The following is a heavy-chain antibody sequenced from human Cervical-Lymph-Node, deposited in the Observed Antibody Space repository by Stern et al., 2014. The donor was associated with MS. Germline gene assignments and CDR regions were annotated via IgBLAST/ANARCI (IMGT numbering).Heavy chain of an antibody. Sequence: EEKLVESGAEAKKPGESLKISCKGSGYSFTANWIAWVRQMPGKGLERMGIIYPGDSDTRYSPSFQGQVTISADKSISTAYLQWSSLKASDTAMYYCARDYGDYAFDYWGQGTLVTVSS. CDR2: IYPGDSDT. CDR1: GYSFTANW. J-gene: IGHJ4*02. CDR3: ARDYGDYAFDY. V-gene: IGHV5-51*01. D-gene: IGHD4-17*01.